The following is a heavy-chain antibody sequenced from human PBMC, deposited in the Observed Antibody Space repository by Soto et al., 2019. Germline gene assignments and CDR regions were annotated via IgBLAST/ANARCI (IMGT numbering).Heavy chain of an antibody. CDR3: ARGPPGIAVAGTSYYFDY. CDR1: GFTFSSYD. CDR2: IGTAGDT. D-gene: IGHD6-19*01. Sequence: GGSLRLSCAASGFTFSSYDMHWVRQATGKGLEWVSAIGTAGDTYYPGSGKGRFTISRENAKNSLYLQMNSLRAGDTAVYYCARGPPGIAVAGTSYYFDYWGQGTLVTVSS. J-gene: IGHJ4*02. V-gene: IGHV3-13*01.